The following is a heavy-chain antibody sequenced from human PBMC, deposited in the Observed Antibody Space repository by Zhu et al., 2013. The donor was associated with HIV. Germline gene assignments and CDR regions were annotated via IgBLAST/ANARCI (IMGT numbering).Heavy chain of an antibody. D-gene: IGHD3-22*01. V-gene: IGHV1-69*01. Sequence: QVQLVQSGAEVKKPGSSVKVSCKASGGTFSSYAISWVRQAPGQGLEWMGGIIPIFGTANYAQKFQGRVTITADESTSTAYMELSSLRSEDTAVYYCARTKPPRDSSGLFHYGMDVWGQGTTVTVSS. J-gene: IGHJ6*02. CDR3: ARTKPPRDSSGLFHYGMDV. CDR2: IIPIFGTA. CDR1: GGTFSSYA.